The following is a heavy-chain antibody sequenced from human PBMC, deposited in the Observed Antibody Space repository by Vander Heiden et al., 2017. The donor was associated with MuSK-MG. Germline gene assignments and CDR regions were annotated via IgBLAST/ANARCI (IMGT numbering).Heavy chain of an antibody. D-gene: IGHD5-18*01. Sequence: QVQLVQSGAEVKKPGASVKVSCKASGYTFTSYDINWVRQATGQGLEWMGWMNPNSGNTGYAQKFQGRVTITRNTSISTAYMELSSLRSEDTAVYYCARGRGYSYGYPPDAFDIWGQGTMVTVSS. CDR3: ARGRGYSYGYPPDAFDI. V-gene: IGHV1-8*03. CDR2: MNPNSGNT. J-gene: IGHJ3*02. CDR1: GYTFTSYD.